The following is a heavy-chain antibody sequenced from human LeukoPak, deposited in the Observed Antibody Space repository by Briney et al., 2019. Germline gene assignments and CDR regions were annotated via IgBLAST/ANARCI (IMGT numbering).Heavy chain of an antibody. CDR1: GGSISSDY. CDR3: ARRHPSSSKGGAFDI. V-gene: IGHV4-59*08. D-gene: IGHD6-6*01. Sequence: SETLSLTCTVSGGSISSDYWSWIRQPPAKGLECIGYIYYTGTTNYNPSLKSRVTISLDTSKNQFSLKLTSVTAADTAVYYCARRHPSSSKGGAFDIWGHGTIVTVSS. J-gene: IGHJ3*02. CDR2: IYYTGTT.